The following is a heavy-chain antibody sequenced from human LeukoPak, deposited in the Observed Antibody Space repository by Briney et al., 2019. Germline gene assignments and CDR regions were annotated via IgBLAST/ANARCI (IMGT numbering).Heavy chain of an antibody. CDR1: GFTFSSYE. D-gene: IGHD2-15*01. J-gene: IGHJ4*02. V-gene: IGHV3-48*03. CDR2: ISSSGSTI. CDR3: ARPYCSGGSCYFFDY. Sequence: GGSLRLSCAASGFTFSSYEMNWVRQAPGKGLEWVSYISSSGSTIYYADSVKGRFTISRDNAKNSLYLQMNSLRAEDTAVYYCARPYCSGGSCYFFDYWGQGTLVTVSS.